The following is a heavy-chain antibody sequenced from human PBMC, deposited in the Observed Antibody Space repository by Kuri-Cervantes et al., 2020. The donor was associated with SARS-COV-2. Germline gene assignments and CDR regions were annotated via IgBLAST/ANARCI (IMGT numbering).Heavy chain of an antibody. J-gene: IGHJ3*02. CDR1: GFTFSNAW. CDR2: IKSKTDGGTT. Sequence: GGSLRLSCAASGFTFSNAWMNWVRQAPGKGLEWVGRIKSKTDGGTTDYAAPVKGRFTISRDDSKNTLYLQMNSLKTEDTAVYYCARGSFYSYGYDAFDIWGQGTMVTVSS. D-gene: IGHD5-18*01. CDR3: ARGSFYSYGYDAFDI. V-gene: IGHV3-15*07.